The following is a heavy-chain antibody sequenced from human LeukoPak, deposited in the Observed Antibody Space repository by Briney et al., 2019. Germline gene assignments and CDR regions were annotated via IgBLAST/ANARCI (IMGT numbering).Heavy chain of an antibody. V-gene: IGHV1-69*13. CDR2: IIPIFGTA. D-gene: IGHD3-16*01. CDR3: ARDDGDRGGLSF. J-gene: IGHJ4*02. Sequence: ASVKVSCKASGGTFSSYAISWVRQAPGQGLEWMGGIIPIFGTANYAQKFQGRVTITADESTSTAYMELSSLRSEDTAVYYCARDDGDRGGLSFWGQGTLVTVSS. CDR1: GGTFSSYA.